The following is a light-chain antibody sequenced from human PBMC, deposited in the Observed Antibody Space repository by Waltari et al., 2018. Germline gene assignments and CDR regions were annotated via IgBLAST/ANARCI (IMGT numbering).Light chain of an antibody. V-gene: IGLV2-11*01. Sequence: QSALTQPRSVSGSPGQSVTLSCTGTSSDVGGYTYVPWYQQHPGKAPKLMIYDVSKRPSGVPDRVSGSKSGNTASLTISGLQAEDEADYYCCSYAGSYTLVFGGGTKLTVL. J-gene: IGLJ2*01. CDR2: DVS. CDR1: SSDVGGYTY. CDR3: CSYAGSYTLV.